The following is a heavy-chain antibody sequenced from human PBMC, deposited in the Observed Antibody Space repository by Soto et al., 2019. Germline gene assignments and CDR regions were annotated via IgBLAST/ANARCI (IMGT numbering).Heavy chain of an antibody. D-gene: IGHD3-22*01. J-gene: IGHJ4*02. CDR1: VFTFISYA. Sequence: GWSLRLACASSVFTFISYAMKWVRQAPGKGLEWVSSVSANGRNTYYADSVKGRFTVSRDKSKNALFLQLDSLRVEDTAIYYCAKDLSSLGWLALGAPFDSWGPGTLVTVSS. V-gene: IGHV3-23*01. CDR2: VSANGRNT. CDR3: AKDLSSLGWLALGAPFDS.